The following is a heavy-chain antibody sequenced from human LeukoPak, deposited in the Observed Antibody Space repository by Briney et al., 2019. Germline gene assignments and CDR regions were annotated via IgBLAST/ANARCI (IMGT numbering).Heavy chain of an antibody. CDR1: GGSISSGGYS. D-gene: IGHD3-22*01. J-gene: IGHJ3*02. Sequence: PSQTLSLTCAVSGGSISSGGYSWSWIRQPPGKGLEWIGYIYHSGSTNYNPSLKSRVTISVDKSKNQFSLKLSSVTAADTAVYYCARAPYDSSGYYFAFDIWGQGTMVTVSS. CDR3: ARAPYDSSGYYFAFDI. V-gene: IGHV4-30-2*01. CDR2: IYHSGST.